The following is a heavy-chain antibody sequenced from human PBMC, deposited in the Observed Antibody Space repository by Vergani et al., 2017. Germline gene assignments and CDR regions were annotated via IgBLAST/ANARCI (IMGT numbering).Heavy chain of an antibody. CDR1: GFTFSGSA. V-gene: IGHV3-73*02. CDR3: TREGRPAPFDP. CDR2: IRSKANSYAT. D-gene: IGHD2-2*01. J-gene: IGHJ5*02. Sequence: EVQLVESGGGLVQPGGSLKLSCAASGFTFSGSAMHWVRQASGKGLEWVGRIRSKANSYATAYAASVKGRFTISRDDSKNTAYLQMNSLKTEDTAVYYCTREGRPAPFDPWGQGTLVTVSS.